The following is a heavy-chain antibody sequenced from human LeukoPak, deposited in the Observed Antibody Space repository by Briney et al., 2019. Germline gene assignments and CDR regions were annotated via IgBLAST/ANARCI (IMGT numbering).Heavy chain of an antibody. CDR1: GGSFSGYD. CDR2: INQSGYT. J-gene: IGHJ5*02. V-gene: IGHV4-34*01. CDR3: AREPDRIRFDP. Sequence: SETLSLTCAVYGGSFSGYDWSWIRLPPGKGLEWIGEINQSGYTNYNPSLKSRVTMSVDTSKNQFSLKLISVTAADTAVYYCAREPDRIRFDPWGPGTLVTVSS. D-gene: IGHD1-14*01.